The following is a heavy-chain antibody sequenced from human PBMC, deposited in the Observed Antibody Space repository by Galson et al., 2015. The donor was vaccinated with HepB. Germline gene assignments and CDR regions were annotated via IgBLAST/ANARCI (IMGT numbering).Heavy chain of an antibody. J-gene: IGHJ4*02. CDR1: GFTFNTYT. CDR2: STSAGTTQ. D-gene: IGHD1-26*01. Sequence: SLRLSCAASGFTFNTYTMQCVREAQGKGLEWVAASTSAGTTQSQADSVKGRFTFSRDNSNNMLSLEMSSLRAEDTAVYYCARYAMGRGSGSYSAFYYWGQGTLVTVSS. V-gene: IGHV3-30-3*01. CDR3: ARYAMGRGSGSYSAFYY.